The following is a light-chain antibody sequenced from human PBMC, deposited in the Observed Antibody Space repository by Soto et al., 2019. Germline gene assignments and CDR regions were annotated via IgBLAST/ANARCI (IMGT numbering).Light chain of an antibody. Sequence: DIEMTQSPSSLSASVGDRVTITFRASQSISSYLNWYQQKPGKPPKLLIYKASSLQSGVPSRFSGSGSGTEFTLTISSLQPDDFATYYCQQSDSYSWTFGQGTKVDI. V-gene: IGKV1-5*03. CDR2: KAS. CDR3: QQSDSYSWT. CDR1: QSISSY. J-gene: IGKJ1*01.